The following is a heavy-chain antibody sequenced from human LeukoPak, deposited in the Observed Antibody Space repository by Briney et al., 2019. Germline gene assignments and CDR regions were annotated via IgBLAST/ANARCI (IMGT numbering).Heavy chain of an antibody. V-gene: IGHV5-51*01. CDR2: IFPGNSQT. Sequence: GESLKISCKASGYSFTNFWIGWVRQMPGKGLEWMGIIFPGNSQTRYSPSFQGQVTISVDKYTSTAYLQWSSLKASDTAMYYCARQTMVRGVMVPLALAPSDYWGQGTLVTVSS. D-gene: IGHD3-10*01. CDR3: ARQTMVRGVMVPLALAPSDY. CDR1: GYSFTNFW. J-gene: IGHJ4*02.